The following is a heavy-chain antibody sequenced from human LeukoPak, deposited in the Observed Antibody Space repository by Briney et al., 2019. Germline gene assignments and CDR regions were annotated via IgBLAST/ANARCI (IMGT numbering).Heavy chain of an antibody. Sequence: GGSLRLSCAASGFTSSSYSMNWVRQAPGKGLEWVSSISSSSSYIYYADSVKGRFTISRDNSKNTLYLQMDSLRAEDTAVYYCAKGRSGYYYDAFDIWGQGTMVTVSS. V-gene: IGHV3-21*01. D-gene: IGHD3-3*01. CDR2: ISSSSSYI. CDR1: GFTSSSYS. J-gene: IGHJ3*02. CDR3: AKGRSGYYYDAFDI.